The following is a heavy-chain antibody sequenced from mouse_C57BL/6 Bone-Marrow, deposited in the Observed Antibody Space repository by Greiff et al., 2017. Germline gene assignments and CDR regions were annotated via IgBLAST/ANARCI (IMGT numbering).Heavy chain of an antibody. CDR1: GFTFSSYG. V-gene: IGHV5-6*01. CDR3: ARLYYGSSNGY. J-gene: IGHJ2*01. Sequence: EVKLVESGGDLVKPGGSLKLSCAASGFTFSSYGMSWVRQTPDQRLEWVATISSGGSYTYYPDSVKGRFTITRDNAKNTLYLQLSSLKSEDTAMDYCARLYYGSSNGYWGQGTTLTVSS. CDR2: ISSGGSYT. D-gene: IGHD1-1*01.